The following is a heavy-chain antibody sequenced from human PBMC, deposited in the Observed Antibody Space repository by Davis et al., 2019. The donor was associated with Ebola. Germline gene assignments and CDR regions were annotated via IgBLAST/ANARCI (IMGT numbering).Heavy chain of an antibody. CDR1: GFTFSGSA. V-gene: IGHV3-73*01. CDR3: TSGVEMATIPSFDY. Sequence: PGGSLRLSCAASGFTFSGSAMHWVRQASGKGLEWVGRIRSKANSYATAYAASVKGRFTISRDDSKSIAYLQMNSLKTEDTAVYYCTSGVEMATIPSFDYWGQGTLVTVSS. J-gene: IGHJ4*02. CDR2: IRSKANSYAT. D-gene: IGHD5-24*01.